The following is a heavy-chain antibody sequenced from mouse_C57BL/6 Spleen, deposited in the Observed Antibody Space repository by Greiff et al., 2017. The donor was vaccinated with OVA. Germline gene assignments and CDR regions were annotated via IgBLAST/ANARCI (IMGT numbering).Heavy chain of an antibody. D-gene: IGHD1-1*01. Sequence: DVMLVESGEGLVKPGGSLKLSCAASGFTFSSYAMSWVRQTPEKRLAWVAYISSGGDYIYYADTVKGRFTISRDNARNTLYLQMSSLKSEDTAMYYCTRGGYYGSSPYYAMDYWGQGTSVTVSS. CDR2: ISSGGDYI. J-gene: IGHJ4*01. CDR1: GFTFSSYA. CDR3: TRGGYYGSSPYYAMDY. V-gene: IGHV5-9-1*02.